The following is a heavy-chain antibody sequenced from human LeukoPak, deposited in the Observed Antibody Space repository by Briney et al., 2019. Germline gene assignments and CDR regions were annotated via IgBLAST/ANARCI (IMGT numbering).Heavy chain of an antibody. Sequence: GGSLRLSCAASGFTFSDYYMSWVRQAPGKGLEWVSAISGSGGSTYYADSVKGRFTISRDNSKNTLYLQMNSLRAEDTAVYYCAKKDYDFWSGYPDYWGQGTLVTVSS. D-gene: IGHD3-3*01. CDR3: AKKDYDFWSGYPDY. V-gene: IGHV3-23*01. CDR2: ISGSGGST. CDR1: GFTFSDYY. J-gene: IGHJ4*02.